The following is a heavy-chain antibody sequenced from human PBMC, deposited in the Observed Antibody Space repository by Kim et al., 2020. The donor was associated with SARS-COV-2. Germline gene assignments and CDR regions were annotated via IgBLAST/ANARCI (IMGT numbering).Heavy chain of an antibody. J-gene: IGHJ4*02. V-gene: IGHV3-11*06. D-gene: IGHD3-22*01. CDR3: ARDRGYYDSSGYYLFDY. Sequence: VKGRFTISRDNAKNSLYLQMNSLRAEDTAVYYCARDRGYYDSSGYYLFDYWGQGTLVTVSS.